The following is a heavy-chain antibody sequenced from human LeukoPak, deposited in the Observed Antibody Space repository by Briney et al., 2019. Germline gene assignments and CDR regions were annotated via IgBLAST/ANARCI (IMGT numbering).Heavy chain of an antibody. Sequence: GGSLRLSCSASGFTFSSFEMNWVRQAPGKGLEWVSYISSSGTIIYYADSVKGRFTISRDNAKNSLYLQMNSLRAEDTAVYYCAREGVGRYYYYYYMDVWGKGATVTVSS. CDR2: ISSSGTII. CDR1: GFTFSSFE. D-gene: IGHD3/OR15-3a*01. CDR3: AREGVGRYYYYYYMDV. V-gene: IGHV3-48*03. J-gene: IGHJ6*03.